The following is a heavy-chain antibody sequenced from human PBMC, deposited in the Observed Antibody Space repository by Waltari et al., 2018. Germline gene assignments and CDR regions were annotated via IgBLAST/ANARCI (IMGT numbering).Heavy chain of an antibody. CDR3: ARESGRDYYLDY. Sequence: QLHLQESGPGLVKPSETLSLTCIVSGCSISSSNYYWGWIRQSPGKGLEWIGIIHYRGSTHYNPSLRSRVTISVDTSKNQFSLEVTSVTAADTAVYYCARESGRDYYLDYWGQGTLVTVSS. D-gene: IGHD3-10*01. J-gene: IGHJ4*02. CDR2: IHYRGST. CDR1: GCSISSSNYY. V-gene: IGHV4-39*07.